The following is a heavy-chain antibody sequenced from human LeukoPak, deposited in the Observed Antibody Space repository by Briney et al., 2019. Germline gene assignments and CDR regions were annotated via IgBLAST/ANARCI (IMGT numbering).Heavy chain of an antibody. J-gene: IGHJ4*02. CDR3: ARGTAMVTYFDY. Sequence: GGSLRLSCAASGFTFSSYAMHWVRQAPGKGLEYVSAISSNGGSTYYAGSVKGRFTISRDNSKNTLYLQMGSLRAEDMAVYYCARGTAMVTYFDYWGQGTPVTVSS. V-gene: IGHV3-64*02. D-gene: IGHD5-18*01. CDR1: GFTFSSYA. CDR2: ISSNGGST.